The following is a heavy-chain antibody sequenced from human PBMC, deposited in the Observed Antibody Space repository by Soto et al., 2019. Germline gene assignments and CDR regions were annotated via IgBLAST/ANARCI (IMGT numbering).Heavy chain of an antibody. V-gene: IGHV4-30-2*01. Sequence: SETLSLTCAVSGGSISSGGYSWSWIRQPPGKGLEWIGYISHSGSTYYNPSLKSRVTISVDRSKNQFSLKLSSVTAADTAVYYCARWFDPWGQGTLVTVS. J-gene: IGHJ5*02. CDR2: ISHSGST. CDR3: ARWFDP. CDR1: GGSISSGGYS.